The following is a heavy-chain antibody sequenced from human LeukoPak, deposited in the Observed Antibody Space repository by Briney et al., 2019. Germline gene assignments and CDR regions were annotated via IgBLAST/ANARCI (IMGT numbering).Heavy chain of an antibody. J-gene: IGHJ6*02. D-gene: IGHD2/OR15-2a*01. CDR1: GFTFSSYA. V-gene: IGHV3-23*01. CDR2: ISASGGST. Sequence: GGSLRLSCAASGFTFSSYAMQWVRQAPGKGLEWVSGISASGGSTYYADSVKGRFTISRDNSKNTLYLQMNSLRAEDTAIYYCAKYVSAKGPPYGLDVWGQGTTVTVSS. CDR3: AKYVSAKGPPYGLDV.